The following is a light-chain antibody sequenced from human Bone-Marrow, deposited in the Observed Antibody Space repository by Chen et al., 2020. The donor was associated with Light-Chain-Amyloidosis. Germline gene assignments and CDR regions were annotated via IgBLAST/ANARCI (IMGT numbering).Light chain of an antibody. CDR3: CSYAGRGKM. CDR1: SSDVGTYNL. Sequence: QSALTQPASVSGSPGQSITISCTGSSSDVGTYNLVSWYQYHPGKAPKLIIYEAKKRPSGVSNRFSGSRSGYTASLTISGLQAEDEADYYCCSYAGRGKMFGGGTKLTVL. CDR2: EAK. J-gene: IGLJ3*02. V-gene: IGLV2-23*01.